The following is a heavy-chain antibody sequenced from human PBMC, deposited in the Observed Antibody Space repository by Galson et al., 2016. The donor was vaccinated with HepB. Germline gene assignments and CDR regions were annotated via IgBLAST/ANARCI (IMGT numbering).Heavy chain of an antibody. Sequence: SLRLSCAASGFTFSSYAMHWVRQAPGQGLEWMAGIPSDGSNKYYSDSVKGRLTITRDNSKNTAYLQMNSLRAEDTAVYYCASECWDYRDSSGFQFDYWGQGILVTVSS. CDR2: IPSDGSNK. D-gene: IGHD3-22*01. J-gene: IGHJ4*02. CDR3: ASECWDYRDSSGFQFDY. CDR1: GFTFSSYA. V-gene: IGHV3-30-3*01.